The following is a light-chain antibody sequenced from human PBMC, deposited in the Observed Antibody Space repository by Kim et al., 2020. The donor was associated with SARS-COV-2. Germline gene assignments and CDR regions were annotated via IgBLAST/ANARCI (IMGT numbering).Light chain of an antibody. CDR2: GAF. CDR1: QSVSSTN. Sequence: EIVMTQSPATLSVSPGKRATLSCRASQSVSSTNLGWYQQKPGQAPRLLIYGAFTRATGIPARFNGSGSGTEFTLTINNLQSEDFAVYYCQQSNNWPLTFGGGTKVDIK. V-gene: IGKV3-15*01. CDR3: QQSNNWPLT. J-gene: IGKJ4*01.